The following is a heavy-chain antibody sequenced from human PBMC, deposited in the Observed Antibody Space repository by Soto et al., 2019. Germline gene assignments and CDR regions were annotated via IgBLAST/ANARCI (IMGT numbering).Heavy chain of an antibody. V-gene: IGHV1-2*02. J-gene: IGHJ6*02. CDR1: GYTFTDYY. CDR3: ARDQSPSSGWPGMDV. CDR2: INPNSGGT. Sequence: ASVKVSCKASGYTFTDYYMHWVRQAPGQGLEWMGWINPNSGGTNYAQKFQGRVTMTRDTSISTAYMELNRLRSDGTAVYYCARDQSPSSGWPGMDVWGQGTTVTVSS. D-gene: IGHD6-19*01.